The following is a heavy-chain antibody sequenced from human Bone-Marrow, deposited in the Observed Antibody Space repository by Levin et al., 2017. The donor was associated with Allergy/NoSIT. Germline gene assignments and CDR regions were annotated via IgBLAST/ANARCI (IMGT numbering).Heavy chain of an antibody. CDR3: GREMELQGRGNWFYP. CDR2: TYYSGTTS. D-gene: IGHD1-7*01. V-gene: IGHV4-39*02. CDR1: GDSIASKPLY. J-gene: IGHJ5*02. Sequence: SETLSLTCTVSGDSIASKPLYWGWIRQPPGKGLEWIGNTYYSGTTSHYNPSLKRRVTISVDTSKNQFSLSLTSVTAADTAVYNCGREMELQGRGNWFYPWGQGILVTVSS.